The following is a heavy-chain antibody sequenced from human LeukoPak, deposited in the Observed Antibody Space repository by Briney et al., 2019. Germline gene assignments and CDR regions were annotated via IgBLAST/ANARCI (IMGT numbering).Heavy chain of an antibody. V-gene: IGHV3-23*01. J-gene: IGHJ4*02. D-gene: IGHD1-26*01. CDR2: ISGSGGST. Sequence: GGSLRLSCAASGFTFSTYWMSWVRQAPGKGLEWVSAISGSGGSTYYADSVKGRFTISRDNSKNTLYLQMNSLRAEDTAVYYCAKTSGSYAFFDYWGQGTLVTVSS. CDR3: AKTSGSYAFFDY. CDR1: GFTFSTYW.